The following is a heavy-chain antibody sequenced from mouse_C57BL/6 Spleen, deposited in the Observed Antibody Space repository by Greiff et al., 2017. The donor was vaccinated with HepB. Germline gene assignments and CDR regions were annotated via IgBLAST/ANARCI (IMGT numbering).Heavy chain of an antibody. CDR1: GYTFTSYW. CDR2: IDPSDSYT. J-gene: IGHJ3*01. D-gene: IGHD2-4*01. V-gene: IGHV1-50*01. CDR3: ARWGDYDV. Sequence: VQLQQPGAELVKPGASVKLSCKASGYTFTSYWMQWVKQRPGQGLEWIGEIDPSDSYTNYNQKFKGKATLTVDTSSSTAYMQLSSLTSEDSAVYYCARWGDYDVWGQGTLVTVSA.